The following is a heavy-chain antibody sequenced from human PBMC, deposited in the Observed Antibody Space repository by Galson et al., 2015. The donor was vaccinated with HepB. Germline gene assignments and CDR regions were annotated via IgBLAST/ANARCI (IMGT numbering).Heavy chain of an antibody. V-gene: IGHV3-33*01. Sequence: SLRLSCAASGFTFSSYGMHWVRQAPGKGLEWVAVIWYDGSNKYYADSVKGRFTISRDNSKNTLYLQMNSLRAEDTAVYYCARDYYDSSGRAANVGVWGQGTLVTVSS. J-gene: IGHJ4*02. CDR2: IWYDGSNK. CDR3: ARDYYDSSGRAANVGV. CDR1: GFTFSSYG. D-gene: IGHD3-22*01.